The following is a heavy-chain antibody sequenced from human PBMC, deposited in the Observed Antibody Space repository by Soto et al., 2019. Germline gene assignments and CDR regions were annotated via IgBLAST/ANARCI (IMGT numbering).Heavy chain of an antibody. Sequence: SETLSLTCTVSGGSISSYYWSWIRPPPGKGLEWIGYIYYSGSTNYNPSLKSRVTISVDTSKNQFSLKLSSVTAADTAVYYCARNYYGDYPLYYYYGMDVWGQGTTVTVSS. CDR3: ARNYYGDYPLYYYYGMDV. CDR2: IYYSGST. J-gene: IGHJ6*02. V-gene: IGHV4-59*01. D-gene: IGHD4-17*01. CDR1: GGSISSYY.